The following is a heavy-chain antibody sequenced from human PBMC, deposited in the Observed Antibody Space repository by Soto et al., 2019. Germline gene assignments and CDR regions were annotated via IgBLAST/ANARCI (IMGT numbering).Heavy chain of an antibody. V-gene: IGHV3-23*01. CDR3: AKDSDSSGYYVDLDYYFDY. J-gene: IGHJ4*02. Sequence: GGSLRLSCAASGFTFSSYAMSWVRQAPGKGLEWVSAISGSGGSTYYADSMKGRFTISRDNSKNTLYLQMNSLRAEDTAVYYCAKDSDSSGYYVDLDYYFDYWGQGTLVTVSS. CDR2: ISGSGGST. D-gene: IGHD3-22*01. CDR1: GFTFSSYA.